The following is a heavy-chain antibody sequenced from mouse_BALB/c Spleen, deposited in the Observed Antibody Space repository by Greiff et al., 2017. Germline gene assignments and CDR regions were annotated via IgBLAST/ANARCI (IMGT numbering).Heavy chain of an antibody. Sequence: ESGPGLVAPSQSLSITCTVSGFSLTSYGVHWVRQPPGKGLEWLGVIWAGGSTNYNSALMSRLSISKDNSKIQVFLKMNSLQTDDTAMYYCANYYGSSFAYWGQGTLVTVSA. CDR2: IWAGGST. CDR3: ANYYGSSFAY. D-gene: IGHD1-1*01. V-gene: IGHV2-9*02. CDR1: GFSLTSYG. J-gene: IGHJ3*01.